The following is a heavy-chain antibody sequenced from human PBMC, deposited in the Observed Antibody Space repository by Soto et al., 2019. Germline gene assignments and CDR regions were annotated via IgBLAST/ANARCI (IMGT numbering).Heavy chain of an antibody. Sequence: PSETLSLTCTVSGGSISSYYWSWIRQPPGKGLEWIGYFYYSGSTNYNPSLKIRVTISVDTSKNQFSLKLSSVTAVDTAVYYCARHRGGLGTVTLHYYYYYMDVWGKGTTVTVSS. CDR2: FYYSGST. J-gene: IGHJ6*03. CDR1: GGSISSYY. V-gene: IGHV4-59*08. D-gene: IGHD4-17*01. CDR3: ARHRGGLGTVTLHYYYYYMDV.